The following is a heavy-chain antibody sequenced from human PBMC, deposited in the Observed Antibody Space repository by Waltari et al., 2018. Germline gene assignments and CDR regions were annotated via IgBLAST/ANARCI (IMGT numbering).Heavy chain of an antibody. CDR2: IYYSGST. CDR1: GGSISSYY. Sequence: QVQLQESGPGLVKPSETLSLTCTVSGGSISSYYWSWIRQPPGKGLEWIGYIYYSGSTNDNPSLKSRVTISVDTSKNQFSLKLSSVTAADTAVYYCASQGVEMATTDGYFDYWGQGTLVTVSS. CDR3: ASQGVEMATTDGYFDY. V-gene: IGHV4-59*01. D-gene: IGHD1-1*01. J-gene: IGHJ4*02.